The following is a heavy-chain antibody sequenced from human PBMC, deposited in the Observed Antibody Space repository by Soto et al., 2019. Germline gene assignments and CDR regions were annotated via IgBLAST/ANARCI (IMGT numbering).Heavy chain of an antibody. J-gene: IGHJ5*02. CDR2: IYYSGST. CDR1: GGSISSSSYY. V-gene: IGHV4-39*01. CDR3: ARHPPSNDYVWGSYRLGWFDP. D-gene: IGHD3-16*02. Sequence: QLQLQESGPGLVKPSETLSLTCTVSGGSISSSSYYWGWIRQPPGKGLEWIGSIYYSGSTYYNPSLKSRVTISVDTSKNQFSLKLSSVTAADTAVYYCARHPPSNDYVWGSYRLGWFDPWGQGTLVTVSS.